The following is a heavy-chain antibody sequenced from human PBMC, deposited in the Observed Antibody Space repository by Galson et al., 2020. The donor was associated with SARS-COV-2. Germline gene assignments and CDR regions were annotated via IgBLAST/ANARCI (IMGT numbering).Heavy chain of an antibody. V-gene: IGHV3-7*02. J-gene: IGHJ6*02. Sequence: GESLKISCAASGFIFTNFWMSWVRQAPGKGLECVANINEDGTDKYYVDSVKGRFTVSRDNAKNALYLQMNTLRAEDTAVYYCAPSEFGRNYVYGMDLWGQGTTVTVSS. D-gene: IGHD3-10*01. CDR1: GFIFTNFW. CDR3: APSEFGRNYVYGMDL. CDR2: INEDGTDK.